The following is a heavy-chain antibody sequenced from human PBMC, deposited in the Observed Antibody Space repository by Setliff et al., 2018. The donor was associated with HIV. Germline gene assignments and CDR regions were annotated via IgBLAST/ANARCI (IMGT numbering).Heavy chain of an antibody. J-gene: IGHJ4*02. D-gene: IGHD3-9*01. V-gene: IGHV1-69*13. CDR1: GGSFSSYV. Sequence: SVKVSCKASGGSFSSYVISWVRQAPGQGLEWMGGIIPIFGTADYAQMFQGRATITADESTSTAYMELSSLRSEDTAIYYCARAGRPYDILTGYYSWYFDYWGQGTLVTVSS. CDR2: IIPIFGTA. CDR3: ARAGRPYDILTGYYSWYFDY.